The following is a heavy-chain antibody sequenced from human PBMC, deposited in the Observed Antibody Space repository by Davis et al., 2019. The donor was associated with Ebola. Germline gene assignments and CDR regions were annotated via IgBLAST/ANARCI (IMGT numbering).Heavy chain of an antibody. CDR1: GFTFSSYW. Sequence: HTGGSLRLSCAASGFTFSSYWMHWVRQAPGKGLVWVSRINSDGSSTSYADSVKGRFTISRDNVKNTLYLQMNSLRAEDTAVYYCARGAVTGTGGDYFDYWGQGTLVTVSS. D-gene: IGHD6-19*01. V-gene: IGHV3-74*01. CDR3: ARGAVTGTGGDYFDY. CDR2: INSDGSST. J-gene: IGHJ4*02.